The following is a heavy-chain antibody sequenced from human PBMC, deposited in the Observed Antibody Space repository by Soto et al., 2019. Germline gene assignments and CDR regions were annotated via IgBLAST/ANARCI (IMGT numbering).Heavy chain of an antibody. CDR2: ISGSGVNT. V-gene: IGHV3-23*01. CDR3: ARDPGYCSSTSCLEDNWFDP. CDR1: GFIFSNYA. D-gene: IGHD2-2*01. Sequence: GGSLRLSCAASGFIFSNYAMSWVRQAPGKGPECVSSISGSGVNTFYADSVKGRFTISRDNSKNTLYLQMNSLRAEDTALYYCARDPGYCSSTSCLEDNWFDPWGQGTLVTVSS. J-gene: IGHJ5*02.